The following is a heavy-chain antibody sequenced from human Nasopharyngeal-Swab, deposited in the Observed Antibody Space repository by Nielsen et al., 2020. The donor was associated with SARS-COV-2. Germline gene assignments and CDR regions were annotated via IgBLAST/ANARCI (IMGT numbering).Heavy chain of an antibody. Sequence: SVKVSCKASVGTFSRYAISWVRQAPGQGLEWMGRIIPILGIANYAQKFQGRVTITADKSTSTAYMELSSLRSEDTAVYYCAREVGIVVVVAATRGGYGMDVWGQGTTVTVSS. J-gene: IGHJ6*02. D-gene: IGHD2-15*01. CDR1: VGTFSRYA. V-gene: IGHV1-69*04. CDR2: IIPILGIA. CDR3: AREVGIVVVVAATRGGYGMDV.